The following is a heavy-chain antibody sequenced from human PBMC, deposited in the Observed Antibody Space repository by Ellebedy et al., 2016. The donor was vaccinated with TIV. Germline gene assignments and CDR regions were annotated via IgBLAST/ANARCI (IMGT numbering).Heavy chain of an antibody. CDR3: TGSVGKNGNSGFSNAFDV. CDR1: GFIFNSYS. CDR2: ISKSDTT. D-gene: IGHD4-23*01. V-gene: IGHV3-48*01. J-gene: IGHJ3*01. Sequence: GESLKISCAASGFIFNSYSMNWVRQAPGKGLAWMSYISKSDTTYYADSVRDRFTISRVNTDHSLFLQMNSLRAEDTAKYYCTGSVGKNGNSGFSNAFDVWGQGTMVTVSS.